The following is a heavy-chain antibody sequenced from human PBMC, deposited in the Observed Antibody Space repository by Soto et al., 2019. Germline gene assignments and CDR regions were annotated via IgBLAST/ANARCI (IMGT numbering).Heavy chain of an antibody. CDR3: AKDIEITMVRGTYGMDV. Sequence: EVQLVESGGGLVQPGRSLRLSCAASGFTFDDYAMHWVRQAPGKGLEWVSGISCNSGSIGYADSVKGRFTISRDNAKNSLYLQMNRQRAEDTALDDYAKDIEITMVRGTYGMDVWGQGTTVTVSS. CDR1: GFTFDDYA. CDR2: ISCNSGSI. V-gene: IGHV3-9*01. J-gene: IGHJ6*02. D-gene: IGHD3-10*01.